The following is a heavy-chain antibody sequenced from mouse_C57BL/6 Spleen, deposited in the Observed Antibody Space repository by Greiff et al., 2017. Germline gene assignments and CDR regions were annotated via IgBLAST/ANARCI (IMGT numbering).Heavy chain of an antibody. J-gene: IGHJ4*01. D-gene: IGHD1-1*01. V-gene: IGHV1-52*01. Sequence: QVQLQQPGAELVRPGSSVKLSCKASGYTFTSYWMHWVKQRPIQGLEWIGNIDPSDSETHYNQKFKDKATLTVDKSSSTAYMQRSSLTSEDSAVYYCARSEGSSYYDYWGQGTSVTVSS. CDR3: ARSEGSSYYDY. CDR2: IDPSDSET. CDR1: GYTFTSYW.